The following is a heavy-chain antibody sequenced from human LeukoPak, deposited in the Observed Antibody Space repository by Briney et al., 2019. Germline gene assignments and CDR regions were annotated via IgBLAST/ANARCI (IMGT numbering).Heavy chain of an antibody. CDR1: GFTFSTYG. J-gene: IGHJ4*02. CDR3: AKDYGSGYTPYFFDS. V-gene: IGHV3-23*01. Sequence: GGSLFISCAASGFTFSTYGMAWVRQAPGKGLQWVSSLSGTGDRTYYVDSVKGRLTISRDNSKNMLFLQMSSLRVEDTAEYYCAKDYGSGYTPYFFDSWGQGTLDSVTS. D-gene: IGHD5-18*01. CDR2: LSGTGDRT.